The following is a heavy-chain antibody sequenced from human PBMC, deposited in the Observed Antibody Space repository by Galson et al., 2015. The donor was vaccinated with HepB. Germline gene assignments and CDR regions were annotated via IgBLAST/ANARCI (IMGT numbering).Heavy chain of an antibody. D-gene: IGHD1-26*01. CDR3: TSLSIVGARRGLS. CDR2: IRSKANSYAT. CDR1: GFTFSGSA. J-gene: IGHJ5*02. Sequence: SLRLSCAASGFTFSGSAMHWVRQASGKGLEWVGRIRSKANSYATAYAASVKGRFTISRDDSKNTAYLQMNSLKTEDTAVYYCTSLSIVGARRGLSWGQGTLVTVSS. V-gene: IGHV3-73*01.